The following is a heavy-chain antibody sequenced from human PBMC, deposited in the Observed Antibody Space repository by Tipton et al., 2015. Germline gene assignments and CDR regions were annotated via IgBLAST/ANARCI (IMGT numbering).Heavy chain of an antibody. J-gene: IGHJ3*02. V-gene: IGHV4-31*03. Sequence: TLSLTCTVSGGSIGGGYYWSWLRQYPGKGLEWIGFVYYSGYTNYNPSLTSRLTISVDTSRNQFSLHLKSVTAADTAVYYCARDKTFEAFDIWGQGTKVIVSS. CDR1: GGSIGGGYY. D-gene: IGHD2/OR15-2a*01. CDR3: ARDKTFEAFDI. CDR2: VYYSGYT.